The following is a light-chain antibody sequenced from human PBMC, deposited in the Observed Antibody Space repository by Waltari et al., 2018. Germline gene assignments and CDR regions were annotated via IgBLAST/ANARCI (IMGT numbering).Light chain of an antibody. Sequence: QSALTQPPSASGSPGQSVPISCTGTSSTVGGYNYVSWYQQHPGKAPKLMIYEVSKRPSGVPDRFSGSKSGNTASLTVSGLQAEDEADYYCSSYAGSNNWVVFGGGTKLTVL. CDR1: SSTVGGYNY. V-gene: IGLV2-8*01. CDR2: EVS. J-gene: IGLJ2*01. CDR3: SSYAGSNNWVV.